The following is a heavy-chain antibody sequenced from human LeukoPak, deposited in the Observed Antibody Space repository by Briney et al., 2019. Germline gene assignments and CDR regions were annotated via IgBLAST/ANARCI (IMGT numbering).Heavy chain of an antibody. CDR1: GGSFSGYY. CDR2: INHSGST. J-gene: IGHJ4*02. D-gene: IGHD6-6*01. Sequence: SETLSLTCAVYGGSFSGYYWSWIRQPPGKGLEWIGEINHSGSTNYNPSLKSRVTILVDTSKNQFSLKLSSVTAADTAVYYCARGPRSDEYSSSLDRLLWGRRSACLDYWGQGTLVTVSS. V-gene: IGHV4-34*01. CDR3: ARGPRSDEYSSSLDRLLWGRRSACLDY.